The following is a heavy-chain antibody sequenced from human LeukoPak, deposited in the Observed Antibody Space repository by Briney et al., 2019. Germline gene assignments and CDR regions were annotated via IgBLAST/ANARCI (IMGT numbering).Heavy chain of an antibody. CDR3: ARDRLATNAFDI. Sequence: GGTLRLSCAASGFTFSSYGMSWVRQAPGKGLEWVPSISSSSSYIYYADSVKGRFTISRDNAKNSLYLQMNSLRAEDTAVYYCARDRLATNAFDIWGQGTMVTVSS. CDR1: GFTFSSYG. J-gene: IGHJ3*02. D-gene: IGHD5-24*01. CDR2: ISSSSSYI. V-gene: IGHV3-21*01.